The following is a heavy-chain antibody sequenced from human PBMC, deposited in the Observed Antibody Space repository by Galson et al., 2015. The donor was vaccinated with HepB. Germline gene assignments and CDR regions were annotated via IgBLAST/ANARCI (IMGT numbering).Heavy chain of an antibody. D-gene: IGHD6-6*01. V-gene: IGHV4-61*02. J-gene: IGHJ4*02. CDR3: ARVEYSSSGNFDY. Sequence: TLSLTCTVSGGSISSGSYYWSWIRQPAGKGLEWIGRIYTSGSTNYNPSLKSRVTMSVDTSKNQFSLKLSSVTAADTAVYYCARVEYSSSGNFDYWGQGTLVTVSS. CDR2: IYTSGST. CDR1: GGSISSGSYY.